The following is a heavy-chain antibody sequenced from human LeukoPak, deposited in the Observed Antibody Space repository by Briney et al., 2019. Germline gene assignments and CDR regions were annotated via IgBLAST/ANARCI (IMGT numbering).Heavy chain of an antibody. J-gene: IGHJ4*02. CDR1: GGTFSSYA. V-gene: IGHV1-69*04. D-gene: IGHD4-23*01. Sequence: SVKVSCKASGGTFSSYAISWVRQAPGQGLEWMGRIIPILGIANYAQKFQGRVTITADKSTSTAYMELSSLRSEDTAVYYCARGPYYGGNLWPPRGYYFDYWGQGTLVTVSS. CDR3: ARGPYYGGNLWPPRGYYFDY. CDR2: IIPILGIA.